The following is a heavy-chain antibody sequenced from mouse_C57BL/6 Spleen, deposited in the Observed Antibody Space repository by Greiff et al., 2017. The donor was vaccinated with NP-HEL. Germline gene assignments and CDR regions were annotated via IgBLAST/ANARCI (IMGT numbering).Heavy chain of an antibody. CDR3: ARGVVATDWYFDV. Sequence: VQLQQPGAELVKPGASVKMSCKASGYTFTSYWITWVKQRPGQGLEWIGDIYPGSGSTNYNEKFKSKATLTVDTSSSTAYMQLSSLTSEDSAVYYCARGVVATDWYFDVWGTGTTVTVSS. V-gene: IGHV1-55*01. CDR2: IYPGSGST. J-gene: IGHJ1*03. D-gene: IGHD1-1*01. CDR1: GYTFTSYW.